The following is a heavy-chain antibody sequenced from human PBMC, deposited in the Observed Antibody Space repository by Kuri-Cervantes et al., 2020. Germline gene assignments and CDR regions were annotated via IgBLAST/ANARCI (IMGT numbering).Heavy chain of an antibody. D-gene: IGHD6-19*01. J-gene: IGHJ4*02. CDR2: IIGYTANT. V-gene: IGHV1-18*04. Sequence: ASVKVSCKASGYTFTGYYMHWVRQAPGQGLEWMGWIIGYTANTKYAPKFQGRVTMTTDTSTSTAYMELRSLRSDDTAVYYCARAYSSDWDYDYWGQGTLVTVSS. CDR3: ARAYSSDWDYDY. CDR1: GYTFTGYY.